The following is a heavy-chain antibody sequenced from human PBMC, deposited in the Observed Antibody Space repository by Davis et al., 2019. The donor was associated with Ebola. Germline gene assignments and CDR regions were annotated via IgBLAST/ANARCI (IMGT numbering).Heavy chain of an antibody. D-gene: IGHD3-22*01. CDR2: INPNSGGT. Sequence: ASVKVSCKASGYTFTGYYMHWVRQAPGQGLEWMGWINPNSGGTNYAQNFQGRFTMTRDTSTRTVYMELSSLRSEDTAVYYCARGRGHYESSGGDFWGQGTLVTVSS. CDR3: ARGRGHYESSGGDF. CDR1: GYTFTGYY. V-gene: IGHV1-2*02. J-gene: IGHJ4*02.